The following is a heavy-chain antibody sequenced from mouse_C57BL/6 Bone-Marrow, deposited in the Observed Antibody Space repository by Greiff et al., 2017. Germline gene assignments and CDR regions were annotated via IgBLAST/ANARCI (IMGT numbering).Heavy chain of an antibody. J-gene: IGHJ2*01. D-gene: IGHD1-1*01. CDR1: GYTFTSYD. V-gene: IGHV1-85*01. CDR2: IYTREGSA. CDR3: ARFITTVVATSDY. Sequence: VQLKESGPELVQPGASVKLSCKASGYTFTSYDINLVKQRPGQGLELIGWIYTREGSAKYYKTFMGKATLTVDTSSSTAYIKLHSLTSEDSAVYFCARFITTVVATSDYWGQGTTLTVSS.